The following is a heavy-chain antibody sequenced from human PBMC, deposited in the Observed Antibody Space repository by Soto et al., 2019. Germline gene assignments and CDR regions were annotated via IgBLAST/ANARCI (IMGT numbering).Heavy chain of an antibody. J-gene: IGHJ1*01. CDR3: AKRLCTSASDFLNY. Sequence: GGSVRLSCAGSGFTPSSYCMSGVRQAPGKGMEGVANIRQDGSEKYYVDSVKGRFTISRDNAKNMVYLQMHGLRAEDTAVYYCAKRLCTSASDFLNYWARGILEPVSS. D-gene: IGHD2-2*01. CDR2: IRQDGSEK. CDR1: GFTPSSYC. V-gene: IGHV3-7*03.